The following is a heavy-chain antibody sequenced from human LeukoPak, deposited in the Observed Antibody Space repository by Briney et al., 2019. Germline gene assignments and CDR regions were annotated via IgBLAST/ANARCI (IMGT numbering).Heavy chain of an antibody. Sequence: SETLSLTCTVSGGSISSSSYYWGWIRQPPGKGLEWIGESYQSGSTNYNPSLKSRVTISVDKSKNQFSLKLSSVTAADTAVYYCARGGYSNPVVGLSIDYWGQGTLVTVSS. J-gene: IGHJ4*02. CDR2: SYQSGST. CDR1: GGSISSSSYY. D-gene: IGHD4-11*01. CDR3: ARGGYSNPVVGLSIDY. V-gene: IGHV4-39*07.